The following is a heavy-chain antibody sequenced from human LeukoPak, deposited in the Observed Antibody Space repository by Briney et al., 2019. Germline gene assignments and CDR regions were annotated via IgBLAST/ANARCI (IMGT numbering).Heavy chain of an antibody. CDR3: ARGGGDIPIDS. J-gene: IGHJ4*02. CDR1: GFTFSSYA. V-gene: IGHV3-21*01. Sequence: PGGSLRLSCATSGFTFSSYAMSWVRQAPGKGLEWVASISSRSYGYYADAVKGRFTISRDNARNSLYLQMNSLRAEGTALYYCARGGGDIPIDSWGQGTLVAVSS. D-gene: IGHD2-21*02. CDR2: ISSRSYG.